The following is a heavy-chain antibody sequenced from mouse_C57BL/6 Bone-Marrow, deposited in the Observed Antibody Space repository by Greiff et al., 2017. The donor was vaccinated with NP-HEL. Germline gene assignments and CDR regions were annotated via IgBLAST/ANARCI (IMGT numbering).Heavy chain of an antibody. J-gene: IGHJ2*01. Sequence: DVKLQESGGGLVQPGESLKLSCESNEYEFPSHDMSWVRKTPEKRLELVAAINSDGGSTYYPDTMERRFIISRDNTKKTLYLQMSSLRSEDTALYYCARPYGYDGRSFDYWGQGTTLTVSS. D-gene: IGHD2-2*01. CDR3: ARPYGYDGRSFDY. V-gene: IGHV5-2*01. CDR2: INSDGGST. CDR1: EYEFPSHD.